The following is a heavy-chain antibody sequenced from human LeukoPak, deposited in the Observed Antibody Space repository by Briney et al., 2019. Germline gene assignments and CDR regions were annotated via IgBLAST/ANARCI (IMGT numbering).Heavy chain of an antibody. CDR2: INTTTGDP. Sequence: ASVKVSCKDSVYTFTSYAMIWVRQAPGPGLEWWGWINTTTGDPTYAQGFTGRFVFSLDTSVSTAYLQISSLKAQDTAVYYCARDGVVVGATVKYYWSQGTLVTVPS. D-gene: IGHD1-26*01. CDR3: ARDGVVVGATVKYY. V-gene: IGHV7-4-1*02. CDR1: VYTFTSYA. J-gene: IGHJ4*02.